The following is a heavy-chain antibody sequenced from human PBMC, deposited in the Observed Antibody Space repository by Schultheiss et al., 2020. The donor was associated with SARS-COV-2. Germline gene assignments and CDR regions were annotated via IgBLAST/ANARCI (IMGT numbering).Heavy chain of an antibody. CDR2: ISGSGGST. V-gene: IGHV3-23*01. CDR3: AKVPAIVVVPLY. CDR1: GFTFSDYY. Sequence: GGSLRLSCAASGFTFSDYYMSWIRQAPGKGLEWVSAISGSGGSTYYADSVKGRFTISRDNSKNTLYLQMNSLRAEDTAVYYCAKVPAIVVVPLYWGQGTLVTVSS. J-gene: IGHJ4*02. D-gene: IGHD2-2*01.